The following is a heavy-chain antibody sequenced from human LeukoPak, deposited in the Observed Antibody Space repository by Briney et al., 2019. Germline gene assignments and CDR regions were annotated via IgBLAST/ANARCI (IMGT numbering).Heavy chain of an antibody. V-gene: IGHV3-7*01. CDR1: GFTFSKSW. J-gene: IGHJ4*02. CDR3: AKDLTIFGVVMYSVDY. Sequence: PGGSLRLSCAASGFTFSKSWMSWARQAPGKGLECVANIKPDGTEKYYVDSVKGRFTISRDNSKNTLYLQMNSLRAEDTAVYYCAKDLTIFGVVMYSVDYWGQGTLVPVSS. CDR2: IKPDGTEK. D-gene: IGHD3-3*01.